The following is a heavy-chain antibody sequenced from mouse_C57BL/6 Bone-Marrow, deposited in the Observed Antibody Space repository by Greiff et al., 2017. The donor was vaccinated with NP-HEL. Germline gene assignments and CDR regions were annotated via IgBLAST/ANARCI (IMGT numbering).Heavy chain of an antibody. CDR1: GYTFTDYY. CDR3: ARESIYYGYYYAMDY. Sequence: EVQLQQSGPELVKPGASVKISCKASGYTFTDYYMNWVKQSHGKSLEWIGDINPNNGGTSYNQKFKGKATLTVDKSSSTAYMELRSLTSEDSAVYYCARESIYYGYYYAMDYWGQGTSVTVSS. V-gene: IGHV1-26*01. J-gene: IGHJ4*01. D-gene: IGHD2-2*01. CDR2: INPNNGGT.